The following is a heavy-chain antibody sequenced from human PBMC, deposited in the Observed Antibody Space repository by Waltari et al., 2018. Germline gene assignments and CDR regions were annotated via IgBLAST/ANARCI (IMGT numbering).Heavy chain of an antibody. CDR3: ARDPTRLRTFDY. CDR1: GGSFSDYY. CDR2: INQSGNT. D-gene: IGHD3-16*01. V-gene: IGHV4-34*01. J-gene: IGHJ4*02. Sequence: QVQLQQWGAGLLKPSETLSLTCAVYGGSFSDYYWSWIRQPPGKGLEWIGEINQSGNTNYNPSLKSRVTISVDTSKNQFSLKLSAATAADTAVYYCARDPTRLRTFDYWGQGTLVTVSS.